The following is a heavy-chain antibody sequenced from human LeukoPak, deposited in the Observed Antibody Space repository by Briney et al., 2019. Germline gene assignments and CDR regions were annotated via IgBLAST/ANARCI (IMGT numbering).Heavy chain of an antibody. J-gene: IGHJ4*02. CDR1: GFTFSSYG. Sequence: PGGSLRLSCAASGFTFSSYGMHWVRQAPGKGLEWVAFIRYDGSNKYYADSVKGRFTISRDNSKNTLYLQMNSLRAEDTAVYYCAKVAYDFWSGYFDYWGQGTLVTVSP. D-gene: IGHD3-3*01. CDR3: AKVAYDFWSGYFDY. V-gene: IGHV3-30*02. CDR2: IRYDGSNK.